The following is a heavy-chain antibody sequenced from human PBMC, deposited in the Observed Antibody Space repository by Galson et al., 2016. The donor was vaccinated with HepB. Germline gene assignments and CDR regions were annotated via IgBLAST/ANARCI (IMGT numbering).Heavy chain of an antibody. D-gene: IGHD3-16*01. V-gene: IGHV4-4*02. CDR3: ARKPPPVAYYGLDV. CDR1: GASISSNSY. Sequence: ETLSLTCAVSGASISSNSYWSWVRQAPGKGLEWIGEVYHDGSINYTPSVKSRITISVAKSKNQFSLKLTSMTAADTAVYYCARKPPPVAYYGLDVWGQGTTVIVSS. J-gene: IGHJ6*02. CDR2: VYHDGSI.